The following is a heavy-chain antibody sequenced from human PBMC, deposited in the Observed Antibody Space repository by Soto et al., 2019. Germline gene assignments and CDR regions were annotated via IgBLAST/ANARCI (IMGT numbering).Heavy chain of an antibody. CDR1: GFTFSSYA. J-gene: IGHJ4*02. Sequence: EVQLVESGGVLVQPGGSLRLSCAASGFTFSSYAMHWVRQAPGKGLEYVSAISSNGGSTYYANSVKGRFTISRDNSKSTLYLQMGSLLSEDMAVYYCARSSSGYPFDYWGQGTLVTVSS. CDR2: ISSNGGST. D-gene: IGHD3-22*01. V-gene: IGHV3-64*01. CDR3: ARSSSGYPFDY.